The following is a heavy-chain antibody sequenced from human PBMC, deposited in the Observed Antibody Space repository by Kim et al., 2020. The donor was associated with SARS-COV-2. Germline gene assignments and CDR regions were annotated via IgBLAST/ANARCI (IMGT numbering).Heavy chain of an antibody. V-gene: IGHV3-73*01. D-gene: IGHD2-21*02. J-gene: IGHJ4*02. Sequence: AYPASVKGRFTISRDDSKNRAYLQMNGLKTEDTAVYYCSKSYCGGDCYPHWGQGTLVTVSS. CDR3: SKSYCGGDCYPH.